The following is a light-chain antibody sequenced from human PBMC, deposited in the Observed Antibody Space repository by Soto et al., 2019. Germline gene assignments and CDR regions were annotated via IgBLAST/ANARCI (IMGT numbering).Light chain of an antibody. V-gene: IGKV3-15*01. CDR2: GAS. Sequence: EVVMTQSPATLSVSPGERATLSCRASETVATNLAWYQQKPGLAPRLLISGASTRAAGISDRFRGSGSGTEFTLTISSLRSEDSAIYYCQQYFEWPPMTFGQGTKVEI. CDR3: QQYFEWPPMT. J-gene: IGKJ1*01. CDR1: ETVATN.